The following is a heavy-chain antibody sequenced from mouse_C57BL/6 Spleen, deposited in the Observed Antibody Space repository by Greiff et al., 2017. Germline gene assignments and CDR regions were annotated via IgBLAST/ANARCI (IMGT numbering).Heavy chain of an antibody. Sequence: SGAALVRPGASVTLSCQASGYPSTDYEMHWVKQTPVHGLEWIGAIDTDTGGTAYNQKFKGKAILTADKSSSTAYMERRSLTSEDSAVYYCTRPAQAAWWADWGKGTLVTGSA. CDR3: TRPAQAAWWAD. CDR2: IDTDTGGT. D-gene: IGHD3-2*02. J-gene: IGHJ3*01. CDR1: GYPSTDYE. V-gene: IGHV1-15*01.